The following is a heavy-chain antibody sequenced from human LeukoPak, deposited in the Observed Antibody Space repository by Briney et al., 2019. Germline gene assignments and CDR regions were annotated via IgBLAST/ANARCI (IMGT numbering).Heavy chain of an antibody. CDR1: GYSISSGYY. D-gene: IGHD3-10*01. V-gene: IGHV4-38-2*02. CDR2: IYHSGST. CDR3: ARGKKLWFGELFVPAHDY. J-gene: IGHJ4*02. Sequence: PSETLSLTCTVSGYSISSGYYWGWIRQPPGKGLEWIGGIYHSGSTYYNPSLKSRVTISVDTSKNQFSLKLSSVTAADTAVYYCARGKKLWFGELFVPAHDYWGQGTLVTVSS.